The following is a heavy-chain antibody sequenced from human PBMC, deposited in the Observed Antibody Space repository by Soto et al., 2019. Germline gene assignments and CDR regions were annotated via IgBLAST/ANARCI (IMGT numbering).Heavy chain of an antibody. Sequence: SETLSLTCTVSGGSISSGGYYWSWIRQHPGTGLEWIGHISYSGSTYYNTSLKSRVTISVDTSRNQFSLIVNSVTAADTAVYYCARHGLTYYYGSGSYYANSPLDYWGQGTLVTVSS. CDR2: ISYSGST. D-gene: IGHD3-10*01. CDR1: GGSISSGGYY. V-gene: IGHV4-31*03. J-gene: IGHJ4*02. CDR3: ARHGLTYYYGSGSYYANSPLDY.